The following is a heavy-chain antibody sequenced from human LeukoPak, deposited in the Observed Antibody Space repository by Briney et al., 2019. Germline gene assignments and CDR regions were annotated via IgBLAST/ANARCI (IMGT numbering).Heavy chain of an antibody. Sequence: GASVKVSCKASGYTFTSYYMHWVRQAPGQGLEWMGIINPSGGSTSYAQKFQGRVTMTRDMSTSTVYMELSSLRSEDTAVYYCARALRGGYSSGWYEVWGQGTLVTVSS. D-gene: IGHD6-19*01. CDR2: INPSGGST. J-gene: IGHJ4*02. CDR3: ARALRGGYSSGWYEV. V-gene: IGHV1-46*01. CDR1: GYTFTSYY.